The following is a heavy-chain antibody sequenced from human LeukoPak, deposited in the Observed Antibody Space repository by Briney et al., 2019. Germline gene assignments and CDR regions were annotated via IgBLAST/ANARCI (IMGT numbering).Heavy chain of an antibody. Sequence: PGGSLRLSCAASGFTFSGYVMTWVRQAPGKGLECVSSITFSSSHIYYADSVKGRFTISRDNTKDSLYLQMNSLRAEDTAVYYCARDIYYDSSGYYGSVYWGQGTLVTVSS. CDR2: ITFSSSHI. D-gene: IGHD3-22*01. J-gene: IGHJ4*02. V-gene: IGHV3-21*01. CDR3: ARDIYYDSSGYYGSVY. CDR1: GFTFSGYV.